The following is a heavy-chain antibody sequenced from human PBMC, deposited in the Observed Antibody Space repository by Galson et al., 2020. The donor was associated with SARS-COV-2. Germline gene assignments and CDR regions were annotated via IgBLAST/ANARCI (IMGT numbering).Heavy chain of an antibody. D-gene: IGHD6-19*01. CDR1: GGSIRSSNYY. Sequence: SETLSLTCTVSGGSIRSSNYYWGWIRQPPGKGLEWIGSVLNSGTTHYSPSLQRRVTISVDTSKNQFPLNLNSVTAADTAMYYCARDATSSGWYDWFDPWGQGTLVTVSS. CDR3: ARDATSSGWYDWFDP. V-gene: IGHV4-39*06. CDR2: VLNSGTT. J-gene: IGHJ5*02.